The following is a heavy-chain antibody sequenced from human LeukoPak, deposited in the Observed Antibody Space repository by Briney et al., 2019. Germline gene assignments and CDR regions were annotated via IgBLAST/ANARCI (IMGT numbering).Heavy chain of an antibody. D-gene: IGHD3-22*01. J-gene: IGHJ6*02. CDR1: GGSFTDYF. CDR3: AGGRIAKIVVVHSFSYGMDV. V-gene: IGHV4-34*01. CDR2: INDYTEDS. Sequence: KPSETLSLTCTVFGGSFTDYFWTWIRHSPGKGLEWVGEINDYTEDSKYNPSLNSRVSISLERSKNQLSLELRSVTAADTAVYYCAGGRIAKIVVVHSFSYGMDVWGQGTTVTVSS.